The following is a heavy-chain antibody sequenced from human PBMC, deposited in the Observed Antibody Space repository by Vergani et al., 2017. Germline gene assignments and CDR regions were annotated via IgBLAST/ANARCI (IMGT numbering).Heavy chain of an antibody. V-gene: IGHV3-49*04. CDR1: GFTFGDYA. Sequence: EVQVVESGGGLVQPGRSLRLSCTASGFTFGDYAMSWVRQAPGKGLEWVGFIRSKAYGGTTEYAASVKGRFTISRDDSKSIAYLQMNSLKTEDTAVYYCTTSFCSGGSCYPFDYWGQGTLVTVSS. CDR2: IRSKAYGGTT. J-gene: IGHJ4*02. CDR3: TTSFCSGGSCYPFDY. D-gene: IGHD2-15*01.